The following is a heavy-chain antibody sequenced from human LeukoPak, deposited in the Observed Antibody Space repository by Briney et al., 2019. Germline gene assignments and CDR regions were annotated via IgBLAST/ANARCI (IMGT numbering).Heavy chain of an antibody. CDR1: GDSVSSNYVT. CDR3: GRASSGRFDY. J-gene: IGHJ4*02. V-gene: IGHV6-1*01. Sequence: SQTLSLTCAISGDSVSSNYVTWNWIRQSPSRGLEWLGRTYYRSDWYHDYAVSVESRITINPDTSKNQLSLQLNSMTPEDTAVYHCGRASSGRFDYWGQGTLVTVSS. CDR2: TYYRSDWYH. D-gene: IGHD3-10*01.